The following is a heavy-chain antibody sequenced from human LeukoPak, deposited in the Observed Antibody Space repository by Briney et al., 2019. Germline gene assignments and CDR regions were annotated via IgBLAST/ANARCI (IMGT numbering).Heavy chain of an antibody. Sequence: ASVKVSCKASGYTFTSYYMHWVRQAPGQGLEWMGIINPSGGSTSYAQKLQGRVTMTTDTSTSTAYMELSSLRSEDTAVYYCARGGYSSGWYASLRDDAFDIWGQGTMVTVSS. J-gene: IGHJ3*02. CDR2: INPSGGST. D-gene: IGHD6-19*01. CDR1: GYTFTSYY. V-gene: IGHV1-46*01. CDR3: ARGGYSSGWYASLRDDAFDI.